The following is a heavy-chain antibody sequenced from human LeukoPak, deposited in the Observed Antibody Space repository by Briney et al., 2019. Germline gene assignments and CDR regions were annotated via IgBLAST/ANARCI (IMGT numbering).Heavy chain of an antibody. CDR1: GYTLTELS. CDR2: FDPEDGET. Sequence: GASVKVSCKVSGYTLTELSMHWVRQAPGKGLEWMGGFDPEDGETIYAQKFQGRVTMAEDTSTDTAYVELSSLRSEDTAVYYCAATYYYDSSGYYSYWGQGTLVTVSS. D-gene: IGHD3-22*01. V-gene: IGHV1-24*01. CDR3: AATYYYDSSGYYSY. J-gene: IGHJ4*02.